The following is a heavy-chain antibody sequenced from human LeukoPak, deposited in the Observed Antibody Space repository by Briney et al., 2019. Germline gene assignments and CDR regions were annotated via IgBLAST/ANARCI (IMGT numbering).Heavy chain of an antibody. D-gene: IGHD3-10*01. J-gene: IGHJ4*02. CDR2: IRGSGTST. Sequence: GGSLRLSCEVSGFTFSSYGMNWVRQAPGKGLEWVSCIRGSGTSTYYADSVKGRFTISRDNSKNTLYLQMNSLRAEDTAVYYCAKVTYGSGTYGAFDYWGQGTLVTVSS. CDR1: GFTFSSYG. CDR3: AKVTYGSGTYGAFDY. V-gene: IGHV3-23*01.